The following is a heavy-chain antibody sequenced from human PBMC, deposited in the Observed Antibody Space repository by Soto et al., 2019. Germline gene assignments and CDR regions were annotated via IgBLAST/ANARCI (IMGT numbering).Heavy chain of an antibody. V-gene: IGHV3-23*01. CDR2: ISGSGGST. CDR1: GFTFSSYA. CDR3: AKDLVLDDYGDYGAFDI. J-gene: IGHJ3*02. D-gene: IGHD4-17*01. Sequence: EVQLLESGGGLVQPGGSLRLSCAASGFTFSSYAMSWVRQAPGKGLEWVSAISGSGGSTYYADSVKGRFTISRDNSKNTLYLQMNSLRAEDTAVYYCAKDLVLDDYGDYGAFDIWGQGTMATVSS.